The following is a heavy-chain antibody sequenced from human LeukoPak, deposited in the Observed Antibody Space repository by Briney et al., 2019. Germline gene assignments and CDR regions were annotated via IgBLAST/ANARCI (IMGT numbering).Heavy chain of an antibody. CDR2: IYYSGST. V-gene: IGHV4-59*01. Sequence: SETLSLTCTVSGGSISSYYWSWIRQPPGRGLEWIGYIYYSGSTNYNPSLKSRVTISVDTSKNQFSLKLSSVTAADTAVHYCARASGWSLSFDYWGQGTLVTVSS. D-gene: IGHD6-19*01. CDR3: ARASGWSLSFDY. CDR1: GGSISSYY. J-gene: IGHJ4*02.